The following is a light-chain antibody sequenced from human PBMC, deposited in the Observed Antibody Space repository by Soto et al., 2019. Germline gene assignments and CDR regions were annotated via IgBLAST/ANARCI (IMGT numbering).Light chain of an antibody. Sequence: EIVLTQSPATLSVSPGDRATLSCRASQSVRTKLAWYQEKPGQAPRILMYDASTRATGISARFSGSGSGTELTLTISSLQSEDFAVYYCQQYHNWPITFGQGTRLEIK. CDR2: DAS. CDR1: QSVRTK. V-gene: IGKV3-15*01. J-gene: IGKJ5*01. CDR3: QQYHNWPIT.